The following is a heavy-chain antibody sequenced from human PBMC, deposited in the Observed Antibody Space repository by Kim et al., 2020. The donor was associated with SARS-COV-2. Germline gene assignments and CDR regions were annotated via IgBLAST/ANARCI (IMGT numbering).Heavy chain of an antibody. Sequence: SETLSLTCTVSGGSISSYYWSWIRQPPGKGLEWIGYIYYSGSTNYNPSLKSRVTISVDTSKNQFSLKLSSVTAADTAVYYCARLGRGLRRYGSGSYYNSKGENWFDPWGQGTLVTVSS. CDR1: GGSISSYY. D-gene: IGHD3-10*01. CDR3: ARLGRGLRRYGSGSYYNSKGENWFDP. J-gene: IGHJ5*02. CDR2: IYYSGST. V-gene: IGHV4-59*08.